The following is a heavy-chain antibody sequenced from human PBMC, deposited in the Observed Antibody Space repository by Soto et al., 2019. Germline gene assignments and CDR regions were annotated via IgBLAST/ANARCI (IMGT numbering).Heavy chain of an antibody. CDR2: ISGSGGST. CDR3: AKLPIKRFLEWLLEDDY. J-gene: IGHJ4*02. D-gene: IGHD3-3*01. Sequence: TGGSLRLSCAASGFTFSSYAMSWVRQAPGKGLEWVSAISGSGGSTYYADSVKGRFTISRDNSKNTLYLQMNSLRAEDTAVYYCAKLPIKRFLEWLLEDDYWGQGTLVTVSS. V-gene: IGHV3-23*01. CDR1: GFTFSSYA.